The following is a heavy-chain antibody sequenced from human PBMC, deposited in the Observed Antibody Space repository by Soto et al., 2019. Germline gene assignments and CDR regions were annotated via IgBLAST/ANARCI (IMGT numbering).Heavy chain of an antibody. CDR3: GLANWASIHC. Sequence: QMQLQESGPGLVKPSETLSLNCVVSGGSVSSGDHAWGWIRQPPGKGLGWIGYSRSINYNPSLRSRVTISGDTAKSQFSLKLSSVPAANTVVYYCGLANWASIHCWGQRHRVPVS. J-gene: IGHJ4*02. V-gene: IGHV4-61*08. CDR2: SRSI. D-gene: IGHD7-27*01. CDR1: GGSVSSGDHA.